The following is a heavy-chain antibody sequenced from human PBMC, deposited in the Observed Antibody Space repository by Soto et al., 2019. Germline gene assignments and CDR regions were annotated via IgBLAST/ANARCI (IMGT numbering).Heavy chain of an antibody. D-gene: IGHD2-8*02. J-gene: IGHJ5*02. CDR1: GGSISSTNW. CDR2: IYHIGST. V-gene: IGHV4-4*02. Sequence: QVQLQESGPGLVKPSGTLSLTCAVSGGSISSTNWWSWVRQSPGKGLEWIGEIYHIGSTNYNPSLRGRVTISVDKSNNQFSLKMRYMTAADTAVYYCATLPPRIELAVLPIPTWGRGPLVTVSS. CDR3: ATLPPRIELAVLPIPT.